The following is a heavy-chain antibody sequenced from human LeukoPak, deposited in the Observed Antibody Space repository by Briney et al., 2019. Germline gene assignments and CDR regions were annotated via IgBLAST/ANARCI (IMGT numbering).Heavy chain of an antibody. CDR1: GGSISSGSYY. CDR2: IYTSGST. D-gene: IGHD1-7*01. J-gene: IGHJ3*02. Sequence: SETLPLTCTVSGGSISSGSYYWSWIRQPAGKGLEWIGRIYTSGSTNYNPSLKSRVTISVDTSKNQFSLKLSSVTAADTAVYYCAREAGTSSPDAFDIWGQGTMVTVSS. CDR3: AREAGTSSPDAFDI. V-gene: IGHV4-61*02.